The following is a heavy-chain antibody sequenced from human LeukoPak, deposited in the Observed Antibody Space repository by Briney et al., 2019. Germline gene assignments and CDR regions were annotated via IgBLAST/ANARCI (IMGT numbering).Heavy chain of an antibody. Sequence: ASVKVSCKASGYTFTGYYMHWVRQAPGQGLEWMGWINPNSGGANYAQKFQGRVTMTRDTSISTAYMELSRLRSDDTVVYYCARGRLGELSLIPYYFDYWGQGTLVTVSS. V-gene: IGHV1-2*02. D-gene: IGHD3-16*02. J-gene: IGHJ4*02. CDR3: ARGRLGELSLIPYYFDY. CDR1: GYTFTGYY. CDR2: INPNSGGA.